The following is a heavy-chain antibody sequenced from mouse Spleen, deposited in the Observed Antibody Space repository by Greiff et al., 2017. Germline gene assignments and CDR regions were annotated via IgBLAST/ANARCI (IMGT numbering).Heavy chain of an antibody. CDR3: ARESTTFDY. D-gene: IGHD5-1*01. Sequence: DVKLMESGPGLVKPSQSLSLTCSVTGYSITSGYYWNWIRQFPGNKLEWMGYISYDGSNNYNPSLKNRISITRDTSKNQFFLKLNSVTTEDTATYYCARESTTFDYWGQGTTLTVSS. CDR1: GYSITSGYY. V-gene: IGHV3-6*01. CDR2: ISYDGSN. J-gene: IGHJ2*01.